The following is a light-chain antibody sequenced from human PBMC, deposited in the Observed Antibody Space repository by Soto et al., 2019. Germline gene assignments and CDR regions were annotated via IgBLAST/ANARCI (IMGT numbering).Light chain of an antibody. V-gene: IGKV3-20*01. Sequence: EVALTQSRGTLSLSPGARATLSCRASQSIANNYLTWYQQKPGQAPRVLIYDASTRATGIPDRFSGSGSGTDFTLTISRLEPEDSAVYYCQQYGSSPWTFGQGTKVDIK. CDR3: QQYGSSPWT. CDR2: DAS. CDR1: QSIANNY. J-gene: IGKJ1*01.